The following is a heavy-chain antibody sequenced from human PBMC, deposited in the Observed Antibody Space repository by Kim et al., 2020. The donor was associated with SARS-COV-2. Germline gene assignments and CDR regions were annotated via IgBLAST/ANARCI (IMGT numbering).Heavy chain of an antibody. V-gene: IGHV1-8*01. CDR1: GYTFTSYD. CDR2: MNPNSGNT. Sequence: ASVKVSCKASGYTFTSYDINWVRQATGQGLEWMGWMNPNSGNTGYAQKFQGRVTMTRNTSISTAYMELSSLRSEDTAVYYCARGRFIERRSLYYHGMDVWGQGTTVTVSS. D-gene: IGHD3-16*02. J-gene: IGHJ6*02. CDR3: ARGRFIERRSLYYHGMDV.